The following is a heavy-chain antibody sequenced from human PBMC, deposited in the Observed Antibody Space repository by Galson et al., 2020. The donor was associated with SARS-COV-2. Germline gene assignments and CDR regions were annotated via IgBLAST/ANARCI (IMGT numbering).Heavy chain of an antibody. V-gene: IGHV3-33*01. D-gene: IGHD7-27*01. CDR1: GFTFSSYG. Sequence: GESLKISCAASGFTFSSYGMHWVRQAPGKGLEWVAVIWYDGSNKYYADSVKGRFTISRDNSKNTLYLQMNSLRAEDTAVYYCARKLGPSDYYGMDVWGQGTTITVSS. J-gene: IGHJ6*02. CDR2: IWYDGSNK. CDR3: ARKLGPSDYYGMDV.